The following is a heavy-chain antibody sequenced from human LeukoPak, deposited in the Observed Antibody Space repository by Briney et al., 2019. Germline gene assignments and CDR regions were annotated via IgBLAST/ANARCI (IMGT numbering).Heavy chain of an antibody. CDR1: GFTFSSYS. D-gene: IGHD3-22*01. CDR3: ARDAPHYYDSSGHVNDAFDI. J-gene: IGHJ3*02. Sequence: GGSLRLSCAASGFTFSSYSMNWVRQAPGKGLEWVSSISSSSSYIYYADSVKGRFTISRGNAKNSLYLQMNSLRAEDTAVYYCARDAPHYYDSSGHVNDAFDIWGQGTMVTVSS. V-gene: IGHV3-21*01. CDR2: ISSSSSYI.